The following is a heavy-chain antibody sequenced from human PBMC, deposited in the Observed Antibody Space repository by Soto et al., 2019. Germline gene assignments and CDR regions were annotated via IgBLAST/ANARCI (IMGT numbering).Heavy chain of an antibody. Sequence: SETLSLTCTVSGGSISSGGYYWSWIRQHPGKGLEWIGYIYYSGSTYYNPSLKSRVTISVDTSKNQFSLKLSSVTAADTAVYYCARADTMVRDNWFDPWGQGTLVTVSS. D-gene: IGHD3-10*01. CDR2: IYYSGST. V-gene: IGHV4-31*03. CDR3: ARADTMVRDNWFDP. J-gene: IGHJ5*02. CDR1: GGSISSGGYY.